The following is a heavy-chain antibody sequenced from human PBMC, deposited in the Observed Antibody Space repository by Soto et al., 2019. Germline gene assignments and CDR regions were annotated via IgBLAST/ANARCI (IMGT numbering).Heavy chain of an antibody. Sequence: GGSLRLSCAASGFTFSSYAMSWVRQAPWEGLQWVSCVSGSSGNTYYADSVKGRFTTSRDNSVNTLYLQMNSLRAEDTAVYFCVKGKDPTTGHPIRSFVYWGQGTLVTVSS. J-gene: IGHJ4*02. CDR2: VSGSSGNT. V-gene: IGHV3-23*01. CDR3: VKGKDPTTGHPIRSFVY. CDR1: GFTFSSYA. D-gene: IGHD4-17*01.